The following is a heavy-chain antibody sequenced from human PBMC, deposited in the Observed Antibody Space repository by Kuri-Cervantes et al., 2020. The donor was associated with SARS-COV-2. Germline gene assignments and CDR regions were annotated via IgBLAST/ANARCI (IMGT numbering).Heavy chain of an antibody. CDR1: GFTVSSNY. V-gene: IGHV3-53*01. D-gene: IGHD2-2*01. J-gene: IGHJ4*02. CDR3: AREIEGFIGYCSSTSCPIDY. CDR2: IYSGGST. Sequence: GESLKISCAASGFTVSSNYMSWVRQAPGEGLEWVSVIYSGGSTYYADSVKGRFTISRDNAKNSLYLQMNSLRAEDTAVYYCAREIEGFIGYCSSTSCPIDYWGQGTLVTVSS.